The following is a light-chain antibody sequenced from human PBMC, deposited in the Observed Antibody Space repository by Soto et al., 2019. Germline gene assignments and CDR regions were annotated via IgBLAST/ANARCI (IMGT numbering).Light chain of an antibody. J-gene: IGKJ4*01. Sequence: VLTQSPATLSLSPGERATLSCRASQTVSRYLAWYQQKPGQAPRLLIYYASNSATGIPARFSGSGSGTDYTLTISSLEPEDFAVYYYQHHSYWTFLTFGGGTKVEI. V-gene: IGKV3-11*01. CDR2: YAS. CDR1: QTVSRY. CDR3: QHHSYWTFLT.